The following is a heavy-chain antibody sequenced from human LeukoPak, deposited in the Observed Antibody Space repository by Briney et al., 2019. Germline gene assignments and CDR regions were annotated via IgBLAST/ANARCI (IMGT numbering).Heavy chain of an antibody. CDR3: ARSYDSSGWYSAGTTYYFDY. Sequence: GGSLRLSCAGSGFTFNTYNMNWVRQAPGKGLEWVSSISSSSSYIYYADSVKGRFTISRDNAKNSLYLQMNSLRAEDTAVYYCARSYDSSGWYSAGTTYYFDYWGRGTLVTVSS. D-gene: IGHD6-19*01. V-gene: IGHV3-21*01. J-gene: IGHJ4*02. CDR2: ISSSSSYI. CDR1: GFTFNTYN.